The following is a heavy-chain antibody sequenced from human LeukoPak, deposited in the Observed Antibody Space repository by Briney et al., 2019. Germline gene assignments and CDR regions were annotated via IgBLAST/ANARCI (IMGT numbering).Heavy chain of an antibody. CDR3: ARVETVVVMGDGYFDY. J-gene: IGHJ4*02. CDR1: GGTFSSYA. V-gene: IGHV1-69*05. D-gene: IGHD3-22*01. CDR2: IIPIFGTA. Sequence: SVKVSCKASGGTFSSYAISWVRQAPGHGLEWMGGIIPIFGTANYAQKFQGRVTITTDESTSTAYMELSSLRSEDTAVYYCARVETVVVMGDGYFDYWGQGTLVTVSS.